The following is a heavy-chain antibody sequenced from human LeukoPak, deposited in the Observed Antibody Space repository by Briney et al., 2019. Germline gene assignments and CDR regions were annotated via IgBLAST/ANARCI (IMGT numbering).Heavy chain of an antibody. Sequence: ASVKVSCKASGYTFTDYYMHWVRQAPGQGLEWMGWITPNSGATKYAQKFRGRVSMTRDTSINTAYMELSRLRSDDTAIYYCARVSRFYYDSSGDFDYWRQGTLVTVSS. CDR1: GYTFTDYY. D-gene: IGHD3-22*01. CDR2: ITPNSGAT. J-gene: IGHJ4*02. CDR3: ARVSRFYYDSSGDFDY. V-gene: IGHV1-2*02.